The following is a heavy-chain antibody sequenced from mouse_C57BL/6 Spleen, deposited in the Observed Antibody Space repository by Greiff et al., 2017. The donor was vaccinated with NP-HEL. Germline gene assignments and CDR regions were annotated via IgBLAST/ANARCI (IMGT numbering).Heavy chain of an antibody. D-gene: IGHD1-1*01. Sequence: VQLHQSGPELVKPGASVKLSCKASGYTFTSYDINWVKQRPGQGLEWIGWIYPRDGSSKYNEKFKGKATLTVDTSSSTAYIELHSLTSEDSAVYFCARDKDYYGSSFYFDYWGQGTTLTVSS. CDR1: GYTFTSYD. CDR3: ARDKDYYGSSFYFDY. CDR2: IYPRDGSS. V-gene: IGHV1-85*01. J-gene: IGHJ2*01.